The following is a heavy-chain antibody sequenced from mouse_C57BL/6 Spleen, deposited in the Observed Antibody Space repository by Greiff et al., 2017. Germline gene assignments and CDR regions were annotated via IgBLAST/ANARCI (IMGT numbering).Heavy chain of an antibody. D-gene: IGHD1-1*02. V-gene: IGHV1-15*01. CDR2: IDPETGGT. Sequence: QVQLQQSGAELVRPGASVTLSCKASGYTFTDYEMHWVKQTPVHGLEWIGAIDPETGGTAYNQKFKGKAILTADKSSSTAYMELRSLTSEDSAVYYCTREGGGYYWYFDVWGTGTTVTVSS. CDR1: GYTFTDYE. J-gene: IGHJ1*03. CDR3: TREGGGYYWYFDV.